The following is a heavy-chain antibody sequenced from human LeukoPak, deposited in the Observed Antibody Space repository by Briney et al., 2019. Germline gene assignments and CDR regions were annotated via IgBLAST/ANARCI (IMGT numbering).Heavy chain of an antibody. Sequence: GSLRLSCAASGFTFSSFAMKWVRQAPGKGLEWVSGLSPIGTRTYYAGSVKGRVTISRDNSKNTLYLQINRLRAEDTALYFCARASAILQPIDYWGQGTLVTVSS. CDR3: ARASAILQPIDY. D-gene: IGHD1-1*01. V-gene: IGHV3-23*01. CDR1: GFTFSSFA. CDR2: LSPIGTRT. J-gene: IGHJ4*02.